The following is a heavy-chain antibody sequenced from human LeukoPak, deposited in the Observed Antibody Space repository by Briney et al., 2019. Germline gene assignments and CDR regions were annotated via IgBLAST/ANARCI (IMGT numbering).Heavy chain of an antibody. CDR1: GFTFSSYG. CDR3: AELGITMIGGV. J-gene: IGHJ6*04. V-gene: IGHV3-21*01. CDR2: ISNSGNYI. D-gene: IGHD3-10*02. Sequence: GGSLRLSCAASGFTFSSYGMNWVRQAPGKGLEWVSSISNSGNYIYYADSVKGRFTISRDNAKNSLYLQMNSLRAEDTAVYYCAELGITMIGGVWGKGTTVTISS.